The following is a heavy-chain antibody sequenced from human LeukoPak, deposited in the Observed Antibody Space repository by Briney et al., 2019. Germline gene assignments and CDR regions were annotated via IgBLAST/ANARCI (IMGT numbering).Heavy chain of an antibody. Sequence: PGGSLRLSCAASGFTFSSYGMHWVRQAPGKGLEWVAVIWYDGSNKYDADSVKGRFTISRDNSKNTLYLQMNSLRAEDTAVYYCARERGHTAKALDYWGQGTLVTVSS. CDR3: ARERGHTAKALDY. CDR1: GFTFSSYG. V-gene: IGHV3-33*01. J-gene: IGHJ4*02. CDR2: IWYDGSNK. D-gene: IGHD5-18*01.